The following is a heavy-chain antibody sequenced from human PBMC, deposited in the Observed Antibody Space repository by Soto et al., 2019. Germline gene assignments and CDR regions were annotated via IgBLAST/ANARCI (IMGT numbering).Heavy chain of an antibody. V-gene: IGHV1-3*01. J-gene: IGHJ6*02. CDR2: LNGGTGQT. CDR3: ARGKGMEENYFYYGLDI. Sequence: GASVKVSCKASGYTFSTYGMHWVRQAPGHSLEWMGWLNGGTGQTRYSQRFQDRAIITRDTSASTGYMELSSLRSEDTAVYYCARGKGMEENYFYYGLDIWGQGTTVTVSS. CDR1: GYTFSTYG. D-gene: IGHD1-1*01.